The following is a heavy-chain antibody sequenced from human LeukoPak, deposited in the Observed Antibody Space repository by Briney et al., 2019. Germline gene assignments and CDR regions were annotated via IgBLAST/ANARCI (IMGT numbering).Heavy chain of an antibody. CDR3: ARDASTVTTLAEYFDL. V-gene: IGHV4-39*07. D-gene: IGHD4-17*01. CDR1: GGSISSSSYY. J-gene: IGHJ2*01. CDR2: IYYSGST. Sequence: SETLSLTCTVSGGSISSSSYYWGWIRQPPGKGPEWIGSIYYSGSTYYNPSLKSRVTISVDTSKNQFSLKLSSVTAADTAVYYCARDASTVTTLAEYFDLWGRGTLVTVSS.